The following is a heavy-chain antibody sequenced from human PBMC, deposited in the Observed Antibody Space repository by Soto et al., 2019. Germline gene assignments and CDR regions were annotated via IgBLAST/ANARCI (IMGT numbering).Heavy chain of an antibody. CDR2: IKSDGSST. V-gene: IGHV3-74*01. J-gene: IGHJ4*02. CDR3: AIGGGDYNYLDY. CDR1: GFLFNTYW. D-gene: IGHD3-9*01. Sequence: EVPLVESGGGLVQPGGSLRLSCAASGFLFNTYWMFWVRQAPRKGLLWVSRIKSDGSSTNYADSVKGRFTISRDNAKNTLYLQMTSLRAEDTAVYYCAIGGGDYNYLDYWGQGILVTVSS.